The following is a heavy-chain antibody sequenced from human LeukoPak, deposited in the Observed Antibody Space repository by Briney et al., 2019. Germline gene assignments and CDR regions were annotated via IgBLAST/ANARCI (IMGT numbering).Heavy chain of an antibody. D-gene: IGHD1-14*01. Sequence: ASVKVSCKASGYTFTSYDINWVRQATGQGLEWMGWMNPNSGNTGYAQKFQGRVTIARNTSISTAYMELSSLRSEDTAVYYCAGAVLGPWNQRDAFDIWGQGTMVTVSS. V-gene: IGHV1-8*03. CDR2: MNPNSGNT. CDR3: AGAVLGPWNQRDAFDI. CDR1: GYTFTSYD. J-gene: IGHJ3*02.